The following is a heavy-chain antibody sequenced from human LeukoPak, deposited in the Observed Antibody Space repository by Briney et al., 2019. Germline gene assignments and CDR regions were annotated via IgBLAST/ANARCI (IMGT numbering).Heavy chain of an antibody. J-gene: IGHJ4*02. CDR3: ARGDIVVVVAATTIDY. D-gene: IGHD2-15*01. CDR1: GFTFSSYW. Sequence: GGSLRLSCAASGFTFSSYWMHWVRQAPGKGLVWVSRINSDGSSTSYADSVKGRFTISRDNAKNTLCLQMNSLRAEDTAVYYCARGDIVVVVAATTIDYWGQGTLVTVSS. CDR2: INSDGSST. V-gene: IGHV3-74*01.